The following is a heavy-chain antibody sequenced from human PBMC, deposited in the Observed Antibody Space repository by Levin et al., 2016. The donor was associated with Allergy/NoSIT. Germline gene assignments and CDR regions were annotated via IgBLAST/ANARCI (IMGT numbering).Heavy chain of an antibody. D-gene: IGHD3-10*01. J-gene: IGHJ4*02. CDR2: IYYSGST. CDR3: ARDARSYYYGSGSYYSHFDY. Sequence: RQAPGKGLEWIGYIYYSGSTYYNPSLKSRVTISVDTSKNQFSLKLSSVTAADTAVYYCARDARSYYYGSGSYYSHFDYWGQGTLVTVSS. V-gene: IGHV4-31*02.